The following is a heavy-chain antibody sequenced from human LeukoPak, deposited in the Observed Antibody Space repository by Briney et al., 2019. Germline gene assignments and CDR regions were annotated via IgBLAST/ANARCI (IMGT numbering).Heavy chain of an antibody. J-gene: IGHJ4*02. D-gene: IGHD3-10*01. V-gene: IGHV3-48*03. CDR3: ARLQWFGGYYFDY. Sequence: GGSLRLSCAASGLTFSSYEMNWVREAPGKGLEWVSYISSSGSTIYYAHSVKGRFTISRDNATNPLYLQMNSLRAEDTAVYYCARLQWFGGYYFDYWGQGTLVTVSS. CDR2: ISSSGSTI. CDR1: GLTFSSYE.